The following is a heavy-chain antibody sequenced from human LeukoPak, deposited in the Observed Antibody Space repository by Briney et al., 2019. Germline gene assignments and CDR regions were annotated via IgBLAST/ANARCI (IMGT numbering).Heavy chain of an antibody. D-gene: IGHD3-10*01. J-gene: IGHJ4*02. V-gene: IGHV3-48*03. Sequence: GGSLRLSCAASGFTFSSYEMNWVRQAPGKGLEWVSYISSSGSTIYYADSVKGRFTISRDNAKNSLYLQMNSLRAEDKAVYYCARDVGSGILNWGQGTLVTVSS. CDR2: ISSSGSTI. CDR3: ARDVGSGILN. CDR1: GFTFSSYE.